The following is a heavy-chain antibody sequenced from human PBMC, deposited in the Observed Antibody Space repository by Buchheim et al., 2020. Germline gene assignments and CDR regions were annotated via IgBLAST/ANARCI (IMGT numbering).Heavy chain of an antibody. D-gene: IGHD6-13*01. V-gene: IGHV3-53*01. CDR1: GFTVSSNY. CDR2: IYSGGST. J-gene: IGHJ4*02. Sequence: EVQLVESGGGLIQPGGSLRLSCAASGFTVSSNYMSWVRQAPGKGLEWVSVIYSGGSTYYADSVKGRFTISRDNYKNTLYLQMNSLRAEDTAVYYCARDFPGGYSSSWVGDPFDYWGQGTL. CDR3: ARDFPGGYSSSWVGDPFDY.